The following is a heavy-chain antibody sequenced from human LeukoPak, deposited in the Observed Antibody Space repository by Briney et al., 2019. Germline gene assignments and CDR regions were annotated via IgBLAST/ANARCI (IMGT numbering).Heavy chain of an antibody. D-gene: IGHD4-11*01. V-gene: IGHV4-34*01. Sequence: SETLSLTCAVYGGSFSGYYWSWIRQPPGKGLEWIGEINHSGSTNYNPSLKSRVTISVDTSKNQFSLKLSSVTAADTAVYYCARGRVPNRLPRNWFDPWGQGTLATVSS. CDR3: ARGRVPNRLPRNWFDP. J-gene: IGHJ5*02. CDR2: INHSGST. CDR1: GGSFSGYY.